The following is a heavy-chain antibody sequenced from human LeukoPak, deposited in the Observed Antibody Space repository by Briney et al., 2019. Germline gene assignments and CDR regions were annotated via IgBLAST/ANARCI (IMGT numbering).Heavy chain of an antibody. Sequence: GGSLRLSCAASGFTFSSYWTSWVRQAPGKGLEWVANIKQDGSEKYYVDSVKGRFTISRDNAKNSLYLQMNSLRAEDTAVYYCARDGWTDTIFGVVRVFDYWGQGTLVTVSS. CDR2: IKQDGSEK. V-gene: IGHV3-7*01. CDR1: GFTFSSYW. D-gene: IGHD3-3*01. J-gene: IGHJ4*02. CDR3: ARDGWTDTIFGVVRVFDY.